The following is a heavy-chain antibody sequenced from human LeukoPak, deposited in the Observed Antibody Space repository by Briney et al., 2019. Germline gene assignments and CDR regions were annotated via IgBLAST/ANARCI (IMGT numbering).Heavy chain of an antibody. CDR3: TSDFWSGYAFDY. CDR1: GFTFSSYS. V-gene: IGHV3-21*01. Sequence: GGSLRLSCPACGFTFSSYSMNWVRQAPRKGLEWVSSISSSSSYIYYADSVKGRFAISRDNAKNSLYLQMNSLRAEDTAVYYCTSDFWSGYAFDYWGQGTLVTVSS. D-gene: IGHD3-3*01. CDR2: ISSSSSYI. J-gene: IGHJ4*02.